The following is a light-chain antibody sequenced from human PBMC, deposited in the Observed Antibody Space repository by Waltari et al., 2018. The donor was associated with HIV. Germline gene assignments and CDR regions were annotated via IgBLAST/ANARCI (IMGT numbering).Light chain of an antibody. CDR1: SRDVGGYNY. V-gene: IGLV2-8*01. Sequence: QSALTQPPPASGSPGQPVTISCPGTSRDVGGYNYVSWYQQHPGKAPKLMIDEVSKRPSGVPDRFSGSKSGNTASLTVSGLQAEDEADYYCSSYAGSNNFVVFGGGTKLTVL. CDR3: SSYAGSNNFVV. J-gene: IGLJ2*01. CDR2: EVS.